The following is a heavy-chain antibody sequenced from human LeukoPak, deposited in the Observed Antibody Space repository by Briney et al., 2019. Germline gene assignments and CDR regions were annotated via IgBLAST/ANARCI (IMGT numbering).Heavy chain of an antibody. V-gene: IGHV3-23*01. CDR1: GFTFSSYA. D-gene: IGHD6-6*01. CDR2: ISGSGGST. Sequence: GGSLRLSCAASGFTFSSYAMSWVRQAPGKGLEWVSAISGSGGSTYYADSVKGRFTIPRDNSKNTLYLQMNSLRAEDTAVYYCAKDRAPYSSSSGDYWGQGTLVTVSS. CDR3: AKDRAPYSSSSGDY. J-gene: IGHJ4*02.